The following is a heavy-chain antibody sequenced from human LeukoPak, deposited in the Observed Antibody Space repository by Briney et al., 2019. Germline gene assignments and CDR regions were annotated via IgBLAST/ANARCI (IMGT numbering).Heavy chain of an antibody. CDR3: ASDDFWSGHALEN. V-gene: IGHV1-46*01. CDR2: IHPSGGGT. Sequence: ASVKVSCKASGYTFSSYYMHWVRQAPGQGLEWMGIIHPSGGGTTYAQKFQGRVTMTRDTSTSTVYMELSSLRSEDTAVYYCASDDFWSGHALENWGQGTLVTVSS. J-gene: IGHJ4*02. D-gene: IGHD3-3*01. CDR1: GYTFSSYY.